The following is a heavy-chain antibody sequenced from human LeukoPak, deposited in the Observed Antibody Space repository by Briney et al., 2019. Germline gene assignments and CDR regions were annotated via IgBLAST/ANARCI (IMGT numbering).Heavy chain of an antibody. CDR1: GGSISSYY. J-gene: IGHJ4*02. Sequence: SETLSLTCTVSGGSISSYYWSWIRQPPGKGLEWIGYIYYSGSTNYNPSLKSRVTISVDTSKNQFSLKLSSVTAADTAVYYCARDAYYDSSGYGSFDYWGQGTLVTVSS. V-gene: IGHV4-59*01. CDR3: ARDAYYDSSGYGSFDY. D-gene: IGHD3-22*01. CDR2: IYYSGST.